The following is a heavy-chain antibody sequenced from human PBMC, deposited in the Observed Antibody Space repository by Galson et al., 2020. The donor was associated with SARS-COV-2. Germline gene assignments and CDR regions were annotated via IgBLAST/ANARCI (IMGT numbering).Heavy chain of an antibody. J-gene: IGHJ4*02. CDR1: GYTFTAYG. CDR2: ISTYTGDT. D-gene: IGHD3-16*01. V-gene: IGHV1-18*01. CDR3: ARVSVSDWSGGRGGEH. Sequence: ASVKVSCKASGYTFTAYGISWARQAPGQGPEWMGISTYTGDTKYAQKFQGRVTMTTDTSTSTAYMELRSLRSDDTETSYCARVSVSDWSGGRGGEHWGQGCPVTVSS.